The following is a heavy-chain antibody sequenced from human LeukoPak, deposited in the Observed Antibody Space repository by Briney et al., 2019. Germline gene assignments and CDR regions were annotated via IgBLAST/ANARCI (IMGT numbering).Heavy chain of an antibody. J-gene: IGHJ4*02. CDR1: GFTVSSNY. CDR3: AIDVVDPN. CDR2: IYSGGST. D-gene: IGHD2-15*01. Sequence: QAGGSLRLSCAASGFTVSSNYMSWVRQAPGKGLEWVSVIYSGGSTYYADSVKGRFTISRDNAKKSLFLQMNNLRAEDTAVYYCAIDVVDPNWGQGTLVTVSS. V-gene: IGHV3-66*01.